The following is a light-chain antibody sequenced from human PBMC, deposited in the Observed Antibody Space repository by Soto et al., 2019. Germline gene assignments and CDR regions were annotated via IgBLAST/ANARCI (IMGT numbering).Light chain of an antibody. CDR1: QTITNY. J-gene: IGKJ5*01. CDR2: AAS. CDR3: QQSYTTPRT. Sequence: TQSPSSLSASVGDRVTITCRSSQTITNYLNWYQQKPGKAPKVLIYAASSLQSGVPSRFSGSGPGTDFTLTISSLQPEDFATYYCQQSYTTPRTFGQGTRLEIK. V-gene: IGKV1-39*01.